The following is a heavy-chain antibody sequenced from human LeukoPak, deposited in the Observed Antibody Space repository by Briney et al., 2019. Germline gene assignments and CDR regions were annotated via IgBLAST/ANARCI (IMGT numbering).Heavy chain of an antibody. CDR1: GYTFTSYD. CDR2: MNPSSGNT. D-gene: IGHD2-2*01. V-gene: IGHV1-8*01. CDR3: ARGRPHAD. J-gene: IGHJ6*04. Sequence: ASVKVSCKASGYTFTSYDINWVRQAPGQGLDWMGWMNPSSGNTGYAQKFQGRVTMTRNISISTAYMELSSLRSDDSAVYFCARGRPHADWGTGTRSPSPQ.